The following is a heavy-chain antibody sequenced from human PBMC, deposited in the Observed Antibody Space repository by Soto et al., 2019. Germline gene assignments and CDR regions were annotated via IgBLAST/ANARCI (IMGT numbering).Heavy chain of an antibody. CDR3: AKRRDSSGWYDY. J-gene: IGHJ4*02. CDR1: RFTFSDYS. D-gene: IGHD6-19*01. Sequence: PCGSLRISCAASRFTFSDYSMNWFRQAPGKGLEWVSAISGSSRSIYYADSVKGRFTISRDNSKNTLYLQMNSLRAEDTAVYYCAKRRDSSGWYDYWGQGTLV. V-gene: IGHV3-23*01. CDR2: ISGSSRSI.